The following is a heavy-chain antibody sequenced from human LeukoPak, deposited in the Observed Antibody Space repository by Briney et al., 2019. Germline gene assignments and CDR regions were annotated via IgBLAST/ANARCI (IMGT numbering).Heavy chain of an antibody. V-gene: IGHV3-74*01. CDR3: TRDRNTGSSYENLFEY. CDR2: INSDGSST. D-gene: IGHD1-26*01. J-gene: IGHJ4*02. Sequence: GGSLRLSCAASGFTFSSYWMHWVRQAPGKGLVWVSRINSDGSSTSYADSVKGRFTISRDNAKNTLYLQMNSLRAEDTSVYYCTRDRNTGSSYENLFEYWGQGSLVTVSS. CDR1: GFTFSSYW.